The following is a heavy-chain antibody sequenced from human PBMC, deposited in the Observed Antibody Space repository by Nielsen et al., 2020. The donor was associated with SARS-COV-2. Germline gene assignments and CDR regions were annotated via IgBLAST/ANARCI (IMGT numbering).Heavy chain of an antibody. V-gene: IGHV4-61*01. D-gene: IGHD3-22*01. Sequence: SETLSLTCTVSGGSVSSGSYYWSWIRQPPGKGLEWIGYIYYSGSTNYNPSLKSRVTISVDTSKNQFSLKLSSVTAADTAVYYCARGGSGYYWSYYFDYWGQGTLVTVSS. J-gene: IGHJ4*02. CDR1: GGSVSSGSYY. CDR2: IYYSGST. CDR3: ARGGSGYYWSYYFDY.